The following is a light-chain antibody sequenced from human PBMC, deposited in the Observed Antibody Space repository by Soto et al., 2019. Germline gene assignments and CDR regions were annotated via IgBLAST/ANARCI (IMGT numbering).Light chain of an antibody. Sequence: QSALTQPPSASGSPGQSVTISCTGTSRDVGIYNYVSWYQQHPGKAPKLIIYDVIKRPSGVPDRFSGSKSGNTASLTVSGLQAEDEADYYCSSYGGANNLIFGGGTKLTVL. V-gene: IGLV2-8*01. CDR3: SSYGGANNLI. CDR1: SRDVGIYNY. J-gene: IGLJ2*01. CDR2: DVI.